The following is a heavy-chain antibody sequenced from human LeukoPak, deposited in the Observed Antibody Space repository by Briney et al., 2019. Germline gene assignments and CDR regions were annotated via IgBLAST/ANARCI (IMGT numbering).Heavy chain of an antibody. Sequence: ASVEVSCKVSGYSLTELSMHWVRQAPGQGLEWMGRIIPILGIANYAQKFQGRVTITADKSTSTAYMELSSLRSEDTAVYYCAREHIVVVTAILYFDYWGQGTLVTVSS. D-gene: IGHD2-21*02. V-gene: IGHV1-69*04. CDR2: IIPILGIA. J-gene: IGHJ4*02. CDR1: GYSLTELS. CDR3: AREHIVVVTAILYFDY.